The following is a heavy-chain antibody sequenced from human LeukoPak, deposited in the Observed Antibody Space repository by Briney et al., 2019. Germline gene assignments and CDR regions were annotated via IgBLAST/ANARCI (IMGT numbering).Heavy chain of an antibody. CDR2: ISYDGSNK. Sequence: GGSLRLSCAASGFTFSSYAMRWVRQAPGKGLEWVAVISYDGSNKYYADSVKGRFPISRDNSKNTLYLQMNSLRAEDTAVYYCARDTNQWLGPSDYWGQGTLVTVSS. V-gene: IGHV3-30-3*01. CDR3: ARDTNQWLGPSDY. CDR1: GFTFSSYA. D-gene: IGHD6-19*01. J-gene: IGHJ4*02.